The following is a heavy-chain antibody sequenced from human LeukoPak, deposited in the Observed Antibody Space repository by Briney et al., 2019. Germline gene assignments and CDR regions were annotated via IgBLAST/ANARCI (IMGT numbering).Heavy chain of an antibody. D-gene: IGHD2-21*02. CDR3: AKEGYCGGDCLEYFQH. V-gene: IGHV3-30*18. CDR1: GFTFSSYG. Sequence: PGGSLRLSCAASGFTFSSYGMHWVRQAPGKGLERVAVISYDGSNKYYADSVKGRFTISRDNSKNTLYLQLNSLRAEDTAVYYCAKEGYCGGDCLEYFQHWGQGTLVTVSS. CDR2: ISYDGSNK. J-gene: IGHJ1*01.